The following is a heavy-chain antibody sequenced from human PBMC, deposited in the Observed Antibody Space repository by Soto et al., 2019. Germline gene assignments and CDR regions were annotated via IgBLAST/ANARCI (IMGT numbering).Heavy chain of an antibody. D-gene: IGHD2-15*01. V-gene: IGHV3-23*01. J-gene: IGHJ3*02. CDR3: AKDRSSYIVVVGAFDI. Sequence: GGSLKLSCAASGFTFSSYAMSWIRQAPGKGLEWVSAISGSGGSTYYADSVKGRFTISRDNSKNTLCLQMNSLRAEDTAVYYCAKDRSSYIVVVGAFDIWGQGTMVTVSS. CDR2: ISGSGGST. CDR1: GFTFSSYA.